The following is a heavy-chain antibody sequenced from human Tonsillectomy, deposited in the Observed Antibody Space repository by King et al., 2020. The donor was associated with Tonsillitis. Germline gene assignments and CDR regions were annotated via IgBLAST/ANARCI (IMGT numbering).Heavy chain of an antibody. CDR3: ARDPPGDFWTHFDY. V-gene: IGHV3-30-3*01. CDR1: GFTFSSYA. CDR2: ISDDGSNK. Sequence: VQLVESGGGVVQPGRSLRLSCAASGFTFSSYAIHWVRKAPGKGLEWVALISDDGSNKYYADSVKGRFTISRDNSKNTLYLQMNSLRAEDTAVYYCARDPPGDFWTHFDYWGQGTLVTVSS. D-gene: IGHD3-3*01. J-gene: IGHJ4*02.